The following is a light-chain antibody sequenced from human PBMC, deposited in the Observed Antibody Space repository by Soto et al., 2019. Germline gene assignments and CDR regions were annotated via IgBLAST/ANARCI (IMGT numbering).Light chain of an antibody. CDR1: NSDVGGYNY. V-gene: IGLV2-11*01. Sequence: QSVLTQPRSVSGSPGQSVTISCTGTNSDVGGYNYVSWYQQHPGEAPKFMSYDVSKRPSGVPDSFSGSKSGNTASLTISGLQAEDEADYYCCSYAGSYSYVFGTGTKLTVL. CDR2: DVS. J-gene: IGLJ1*01. CDR3: CSYAGSYSYV.